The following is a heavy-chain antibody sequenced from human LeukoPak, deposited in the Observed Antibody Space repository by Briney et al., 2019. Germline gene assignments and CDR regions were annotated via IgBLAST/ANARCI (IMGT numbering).Heavy chain of an antibody. CDR1: GFTFSTSN. Sequence: GGSLRLSCAASGFTFSTSNMNWVRQAPGKGLEWVGFIRSKAYGGTTEYAASVKGKFTISRDDSKSIAYLQMNSLKTEDTAVYYCSRDRDSAVAGDFDYWGQGTLVTVSS. D-gene: IGHD6-19*01. CDR3: SRDRDSAVAGDFDY. V-gene: IGHV3-49*04. J-gene: IGHJ4*02. CDR2: IRSKAYGGTT.